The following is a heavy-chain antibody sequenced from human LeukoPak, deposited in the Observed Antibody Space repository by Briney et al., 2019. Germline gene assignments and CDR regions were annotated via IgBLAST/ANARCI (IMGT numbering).Heavy chain of an antibody. CDR2: IYYSGST. CDR3: ARWGTAMVKFDY. J-gene: IGHJ4*02. Sequence: PSETLSLTCTVSGGSISSGGYYWSWIPQHPGKGLEWIGYIYYSGSTYYNPSLKSRVTISVDTSKNQFSLKLSSVTAADTAVYYCARWGTAMVKFDYWGQGTLVIVSS. D-gene: IGHD5-18*01. V-gene: IGHV4-31*03. CDR1: GGSISSGGYY.